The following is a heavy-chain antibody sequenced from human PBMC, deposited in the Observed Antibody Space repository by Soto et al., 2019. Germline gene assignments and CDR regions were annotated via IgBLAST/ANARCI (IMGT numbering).Heavy chain of an antibody. CDR2: INPSGGST. Sequence: ASVKVSCKASGYTFTSYYMHWVRQAPGQGLEWMGIINPSGGSTSYAQKFQGRVTMTRDTSTSTVYMELSSLRSEDTAVYYCARDAYQPRRYYGMDVWGQGTTVTVSS. CDR3: ARDAYQPRRYYGMDV. CDR1: GYTFTSYY. D-gene: IGHD3-16*01. J-gene: IGHJ6*02. V-gene: IGHV1-46*03.